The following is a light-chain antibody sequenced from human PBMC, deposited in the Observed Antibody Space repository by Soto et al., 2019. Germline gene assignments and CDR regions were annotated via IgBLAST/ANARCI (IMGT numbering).Light chain of an antibody. CDR1: QTVSSSY. CDR3: YQYGGSPWT. CDR2: GAS. J-gene: IGKJ1*01. Sequence: EIVLTQSPGTLSLSPGERATLSCRASQTVSSSYLAWYQQKPGQAPRLLIYGASSRASGIPDRFSGSESGTSFTLTISRLEPEDFAVYYCYQYGGSPWTFGQGTKVEIK. V-gene: IGKV3-20*01.